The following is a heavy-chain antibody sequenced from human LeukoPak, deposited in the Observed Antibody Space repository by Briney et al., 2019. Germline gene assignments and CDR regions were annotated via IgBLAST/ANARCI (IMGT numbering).Heavy chain of an antibody. V-gene: IGHV3-21*01. D-gene: IGHD3-22*01. J-gene: IGHJ4*02. Sequence: GGSLRLSCAASGFTFSSYSMNWVRQAPGKGLEWVSSISSSSSYIYYADSVKGRFTISRDNAKNSLYLQMNSLRAEDTAVYYCARRFRNYDSSGYYYISFDYWGQGTLVTVSS. CDR2: ISSSSSYI. CDR1: GFTFSSYS. CDR3: ARRFRNYDSSGYYYISFDY.